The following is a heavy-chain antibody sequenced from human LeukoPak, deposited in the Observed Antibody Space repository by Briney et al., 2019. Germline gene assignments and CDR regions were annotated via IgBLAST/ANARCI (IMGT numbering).Heavy chain of an antibody. Sequence: PGGSLRLSCAASGFTFSSYGMHWVRQAPGKGLEWVAFIRYDGSNKYYADSVKGRFTISRDNSKNTLYLQMNSLRAEDTAVYYCASNFGAHNWFDPWGQGTLVTVSS. D-gene: IGHD3-10*01. CDR3: ASNFGAHNWFDP. CDR1: GFTFSSYG. J-gene: IGHJ5*02. V-gene: IGHV3-30*02. CDR2: IRYDGSNK.